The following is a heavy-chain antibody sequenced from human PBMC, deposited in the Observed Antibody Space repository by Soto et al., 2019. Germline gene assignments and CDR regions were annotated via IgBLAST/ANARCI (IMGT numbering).Heavy chain of an antibody. CDR2: INAGNGNT. Sequence: VASVKVSCKASGYTFTSYAMHWVRQAPGQRLEWMGWINAGNGNTKYSQKFQGRVTITRDTSASTAYMELSSLRSEDTAVYYCARVDYDFWSGTVPIGMDVWGQGTTVTVSS. J-gene: IGHJ6*02. V-gene: IGHV1-3*01. D-gene: IGHD3-3*01. CDR1: GYTFTSYA. CDR3: ARVDYDFWSGTVPIGMDV.